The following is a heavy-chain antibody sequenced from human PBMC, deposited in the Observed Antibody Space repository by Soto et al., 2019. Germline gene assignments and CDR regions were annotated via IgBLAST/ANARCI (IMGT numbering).Heavy chain of an antibody. D-gene: IGHD1-26*01. J-gene: IGHJ6*02. CDR3: ARDYPPGLEVLHGMDV. CDR1: GFTFSSYA. V-gene: IGHV3-30-3*01. Sequence: PGGSLRLSCAASGFTFSSYAMHWVRQAPGKGLEWVAVISYDGSNKYYADSVKGRFTISRDNSKNTLYLQMNSLRAEDTAVYYCARDYPPGLEVLHGMDVWGQGTTVTVSS. CDR2: ISYDGSNK.